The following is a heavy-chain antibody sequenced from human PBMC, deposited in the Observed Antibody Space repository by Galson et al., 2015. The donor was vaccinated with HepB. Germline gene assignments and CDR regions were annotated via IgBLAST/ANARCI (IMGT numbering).Heavy chain of an antibody. CDR1: GFTFGSYA. V-gene: IGHV3-30*04. Sequence: SLRLSCAASGFTFGSYALHWVRQAPGKGLDWVAVISYDGRNKNYADSVKGRFTISRDESRNTLHLQMNSLRAEDTAIYYCARDKDPSRSWVDGLIYYGLAVWGQGTTVTVSS. D-gene: IGHD6-13*01. CDR2: ISYDGRNK. J-gene: IGHJ6*02. CDR3: ARDKDPSRSWVDGLIYYGLAV.